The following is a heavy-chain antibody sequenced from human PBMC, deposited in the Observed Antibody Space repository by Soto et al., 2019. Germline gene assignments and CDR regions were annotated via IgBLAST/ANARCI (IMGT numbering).Heavy chain of an antibody. CDR3: ARAGVGFWSYYYYYGMDV. V-gene: IGHV3-48*02. CDR2: ISSSSSTI. J-gene: IGHJ6*02. Sequence: EVQLVESGGGLVQPGGSLRLSCAASGFTFSSYSMNWVRQAPGKGLEWVSYISSSSSTIYYADSVKGRFTISRDNAKNSLYLQMNSLRDDDTAVYYCARAGVGFWSYYYYYGMDVWGQGTTVTVSS. CDR1: GFTFSSYS. D-gene: IGHD3-3*01.